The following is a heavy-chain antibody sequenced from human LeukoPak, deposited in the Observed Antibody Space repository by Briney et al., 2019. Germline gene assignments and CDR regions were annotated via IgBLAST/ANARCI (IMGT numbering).Heavy chain of an antibody. CDR1: GYRFTSFG. D-gene: IGHD1-26*01. Sequence: GASVKVSCKASGYRFTSFGISWVRQAPGQGLEWMGGFDPEDGETIYAQKFQGRVTMTEDTSTDTAYMELSSLRSEDTAVYYCATGSGSYYNGFDYWGQGTLVTVSS. J-gene: IGHJ4*02. CDR2: FDPEDGET. CDR3: ATGSGSYYNGFDY. V-gene: IGHV1-24*01.